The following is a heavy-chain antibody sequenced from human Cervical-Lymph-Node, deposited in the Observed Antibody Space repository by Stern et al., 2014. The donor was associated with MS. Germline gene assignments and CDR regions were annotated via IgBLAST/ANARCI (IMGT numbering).Heavy chain of an antibody. Sequence: EVQLVESGGGPVQPGRSLRLSCAASGFTFDDCAMHWVRQAPGTDLEWGSGISWNSNNIGYADSVRCRFTISRDNAKNSLYLQMNGLRPEDTALYYCAKDISERHYYFDSWGEGTLVTVSS. CDR3: AKDISERHYYFDS. V-gene: IGHV3-9*01. CDR1: GFTFDDCA. J-gene: IGHJ4*02. D-gene: IGHD3-16*02. CDR2: ISWNSNNI.